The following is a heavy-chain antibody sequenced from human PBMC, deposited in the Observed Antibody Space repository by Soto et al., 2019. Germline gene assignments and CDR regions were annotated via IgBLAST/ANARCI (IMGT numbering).Heavy chain of an antibody. CDR3: ARATLLGYCSGGSFYADYYDGMDV. Sequence: QVQLVQSGAEVKKPGASVKVSCKASGYTFTSYGISWVRQAPGQGLEWMGWISAYNGNTNYAQKLQGRVTMTTDTSTSRDDVAQRSLRSDDTAVYYCARATLLGYCSGGSFYADYYDGMDVWGQGTTVTVSS. D-gene: IGHD2-15*01. CDR1: GYTFTSYG. J-gene: IGHJ6*02. CDR2: ISAYNGNT. V-gene: IGHV1-18*01.